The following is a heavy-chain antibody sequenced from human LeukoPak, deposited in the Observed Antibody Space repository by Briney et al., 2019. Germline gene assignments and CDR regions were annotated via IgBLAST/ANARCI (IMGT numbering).Heavy chain of an antibody. CDR1: GFTFSNYW. CDR2: INSDGSST. CDR3: ARGELRYFDWLNY. V-gene: IGHV3-74*01. Sequence: GGSLRLSCAASGFTFSNYWMHWVRQAPGKGLVWVPRINSDGSSTSYADSVKGRFTISRDNARNTLYLQMNSLRAEDTAVYYCARGELRYFDWLNYWGQGTLVTVSS. D-gene: IGHD3-9*01. J-gene: IGHJ4*02.